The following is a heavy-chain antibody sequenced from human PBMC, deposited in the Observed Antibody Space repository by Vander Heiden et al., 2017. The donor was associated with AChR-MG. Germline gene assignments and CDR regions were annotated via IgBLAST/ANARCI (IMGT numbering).Heavy chain of an antibody. J-gene: IGHJ4*02. CDR2: INRDGSST. CDR3: ARAASPIPFDF. V-gene: IGHV3-74*01. D-gene: IGHD2-2*02. CDR1: GFTFSSYW. Sequence: EVQLVESGGGLVQPGGSLRLSAAAPGFTFSSYWLHWVRQAPGKGLVWVSRINRDGSSTSYADSVKGRFTISRDNAKNTVYLQMNSLRAEDTAVYYCARAASPIPFDFWGQGTLVTVSS.